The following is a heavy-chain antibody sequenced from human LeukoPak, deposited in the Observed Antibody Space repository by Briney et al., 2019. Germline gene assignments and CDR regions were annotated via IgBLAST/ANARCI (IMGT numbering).Heavy chain of an antibody. CDR3: AVLTYQLLDYYFDY. Sequence: GGPLRLSCAASGFTFSDYSMSWIRQAPGKGLEWISHISSSGSTIYCADSVKGRSTSSRDNAKNSLYLQMNGLRAEDTAVYYCAVLTYQLLDYYFDYWGQGTLVTVSS. CDR2: ISSSGSTI. CDR1: GFTFSDYS. J-gene: IGHJ4*02. D-gene: IGHD2-2*01. V-gene: IGHV3-11*01.